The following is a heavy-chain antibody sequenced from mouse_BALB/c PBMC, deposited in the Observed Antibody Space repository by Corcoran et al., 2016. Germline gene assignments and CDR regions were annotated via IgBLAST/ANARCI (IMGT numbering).Heavy chain of an antibody. J-gene: IGHJ2*01. CDR3: ARDYDYNFDY. D-gene: IGHD2-4*01. CDR2: INPNNGGT. Sequence: EVQLQQSGPELVKPGASVKMSCKASGYTFTDYYMKWVKQSLGKSLEWIGDINPNNGGTSYNQKFKGKATLTVDKSSSTAYMQLNSLTSEDSAVYYCARDYDYNFDYWGQGTTLTVSS. V-gene: IGHV1-26*01. CDR1: GYTFTDYY.